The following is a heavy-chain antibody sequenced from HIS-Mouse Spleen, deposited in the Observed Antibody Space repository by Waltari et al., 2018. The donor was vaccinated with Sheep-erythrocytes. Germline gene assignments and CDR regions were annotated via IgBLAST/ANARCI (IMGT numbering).Heavy chain of an antibody. V-gene: IGHV2-70*01. Sequence: QVTLRESGPALVKPTQTLTLTCTFSGFSLSTSGMCVSWIRQPPGKALEWLALIDWDDDKYYSTSLKTRLTISKDNSKNQVCLTMTNMDPVDTATYYCARTPRDYDFWSGYYFYYYGMDVWGQGTTVTVSS. CDR3: ARTPRDYDFWSGYYFYYYGMDV. CDR2: IDWDDDK. CDR1: GFSLSTSGMC. J-gene: IGHJ6*02. D-gene: IGHD3-3*01.